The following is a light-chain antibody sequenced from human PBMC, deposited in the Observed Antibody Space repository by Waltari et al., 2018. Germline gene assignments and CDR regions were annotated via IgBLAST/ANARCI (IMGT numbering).Light chain of an antibody. CDR1: QSVSRT. Sequence: EIVLTQSTGTLSLSPGDRVTLSCRASQSVSRTLAWYQQKPGQAPRLLIYGASNRATGIPDRFSGSGSGTDFSLTISRLEPEDFAVYYCQHYVRLPVTFGQGTKVEIK. J-gene: IGKJ1*01. CDR2: GAS. CDR3: QHYVRLPVT. V-gene: IGKV3-20*01.